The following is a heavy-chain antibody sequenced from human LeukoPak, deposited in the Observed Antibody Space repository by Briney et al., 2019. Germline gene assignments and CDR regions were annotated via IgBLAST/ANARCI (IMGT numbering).Heavy chain of an antibody. CDR1: GGSITSHY. V-gene: IGHV4-59*11. D-gene: IGHD5-18*01. CDR3: ATLKRGSIYGYFDF. J-gene: IGHJ4*02. CDR2: VLDSVRT. Sequence: SETLSFTCTVSGGSITSHYWSWIRQPPGKGLEWIAYVLDSVRTKDNPSLQSRLTLSADTSKNQFSLRLSSVTAADTAVYYCATLKRGSIYGYFDFWGQGIKVTVSS.